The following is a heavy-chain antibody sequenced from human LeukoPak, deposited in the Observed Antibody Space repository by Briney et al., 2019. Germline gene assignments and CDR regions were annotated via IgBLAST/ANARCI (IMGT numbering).Heavy chain of an antibody. J-gene: IGHJ4*02. CDR3: ARHRRIADFDY. CDR1: GASITSYY. Sequence: SETLSLTCTVSGASITSYYWSWIRQPPGKGLEWLGYSYNNGYIQTTGTANYNPSLKSRVTISVDTSKNQISLRLSSVTAADTAMYYCARHRRIADFDYWGQGTLVTVSS. V-gene: IGHV4-4*09. CDR2: SYNNGYIQTTGTA. D-gene: IGHD6-13*01.